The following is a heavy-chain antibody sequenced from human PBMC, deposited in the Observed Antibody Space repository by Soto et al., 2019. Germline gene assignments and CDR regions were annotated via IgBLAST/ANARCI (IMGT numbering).Heavy chain of an antibody. CDR1: GFSVSSNY. Sequence: EVQLVESGGGLMQPGGSLRLSCAASGFSVSSNYMSWVRQAPGKGLEWVSIIYSAGNTYYADSVKGRFTISRDHSKDTLXXQMNSLRAADTAVYYCARVGYYYDSRGYDPGEFDSWGRGTLVTVSS. J-gene: IGHJ4*02. CDR2: IYSAGNT. D-gene: IGHD3-22*01. V-gene: IGHV3-53*01. CDR3: ARVGYYYDSRGYDPGEFDS.